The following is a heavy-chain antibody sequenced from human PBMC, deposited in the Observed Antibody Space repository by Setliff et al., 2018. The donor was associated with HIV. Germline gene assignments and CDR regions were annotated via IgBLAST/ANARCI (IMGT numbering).Heavy chain of an antibody. Sequence: SETLSLTCTVSGGSITSGSYYWSWIRQPAGKGLECIGHVYTSGNTNYNPSLKSRVTISIDTSKNQFSLKLTSVTAADTAVYYCARHPTNWGSTGYYYYYMDVWGKGTTVTVSS. CDR1: GGSITSGSYY. CDR3: ARHPTNWGSTGYYYYYMDV. CDR2: VYTSGNT. V-gene: IGHV4-61*09. J-gene: IGHJ6*03. D-gene: IGHD7-27*01.